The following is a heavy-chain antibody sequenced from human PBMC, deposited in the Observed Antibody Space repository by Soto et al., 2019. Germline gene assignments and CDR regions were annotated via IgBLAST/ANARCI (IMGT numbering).Heavy chain of an antibody. CDR1: GYIFTDNY. CDR2: INPNIGGT. D-gene: IGHD3-10*01. J-gene: IGHJ4*02. Sequence: QVQLVQSGAEVKKPGASVKVSCKASGYIFTDNYLHWVRQAPGQGLEWMGWINPNIGGTNYAQKFQGRVTMTMDTSISTVSMELSSLKSDVTAGFYCTRGGGGYFDYWGRGTLVTVSS. CDR3: TRGGGGYFDY. V-gene: IGHV1-2*02.